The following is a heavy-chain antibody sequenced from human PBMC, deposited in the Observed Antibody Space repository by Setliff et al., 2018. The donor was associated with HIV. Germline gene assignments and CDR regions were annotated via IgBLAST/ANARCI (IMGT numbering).Heavy chain of an antibody. J-gene: IGHJ4*02. D-gene: IGHD1-7*01. CDR2: IKQDGSEK. V-gene: IGHV3-7*01. Sequence: GGSLRLSCAASGFTFSRNWMSWVRQIPGKGLEWVANIKQDGSEKYFVDSVRGRFTISRDNAKNSVYLQMNNLKLEDTAVYYCARDLIPPRYKWNYGVDHWGQGTLVTVSS. CDR3: ARDLIPPRYKWNYGVDH. CDR1: GFTFSRNW.